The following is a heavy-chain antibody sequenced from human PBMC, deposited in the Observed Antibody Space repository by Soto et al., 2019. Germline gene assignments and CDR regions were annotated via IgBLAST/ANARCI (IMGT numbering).Heavy chain of an antibody. CDR2: ISSGGGST. CDR1: GLTFSSYA. Sequence: EVQLLESGGGLVQPGGSLRLSCAASGLTFSSYAMSWVRQAPGKGLEWVSGISSGGGSTYYADSVKGRFTVSRDKSKNTLFLQMNSLRAEDTALYYCAKIPTASDYYDITGYQWYSDLWGRGTLVTVSS. V-gene: IGHV3-23*01. CDR3: AKIPTASDYYDITGYQWYSDL. D-gene: IGHD3-22*01. J-gene: IGHJ2*01.